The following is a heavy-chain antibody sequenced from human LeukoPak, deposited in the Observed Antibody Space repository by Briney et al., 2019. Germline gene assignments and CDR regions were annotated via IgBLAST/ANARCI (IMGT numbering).Heavy chain of an antibody. CDR3: AKGSYYDSSGSFYFDY. D-gene: IGHD3-22*01. Sequence: GGSLRLSCAASGFTFSSYAMSWVRQAPGKGLEWVSGISGSGDNTYYADSVKGRFTISRDNSKNTLYVQVNSLGTEDTAAYYCAKGSYYDSSGSFYFDYWGQGTLITVSS. CDR2: ISGSGDNT. J-gene: IGHJ4*02. V-gene: IGHV3-23*01. CDR1: GFTFSSYA.